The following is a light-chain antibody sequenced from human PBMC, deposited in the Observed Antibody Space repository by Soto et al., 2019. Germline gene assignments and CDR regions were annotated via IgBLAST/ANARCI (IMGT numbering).Light chain of an antibody. Sequence: DIQMTPSPSTLSASVVDRVTITCRASQSINNWLAWYQQKPGKAPKLLIYDASRLESGVPSRFSGSGSGTDFTLTISSLQPDDFATYYCQQYNNYSWTFGQGTKVDIK. CDR2: DAS. J-gene: IGKJ1*01. CDR3: QQYNNYSWT. V-gene: IGKV1-5*01. CDR1: QSINNW.